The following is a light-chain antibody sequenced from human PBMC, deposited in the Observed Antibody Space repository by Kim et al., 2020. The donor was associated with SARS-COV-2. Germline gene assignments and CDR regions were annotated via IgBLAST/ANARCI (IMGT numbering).Light chain of an antibody. CDR3: QQRNKRPWT. J-gene: IGKJ1*01. V-gene: IGKV3-11*01. Sequence: ENVLTQSPASLSLSPGERATLSCRASQSVNTYLVWFQQKPGQAPRLLIYDASTRAPGIPARFSGSGSGTDFTLTISSLEPDDFAHYSCQQRNKRPWTFGEGTKVDIK. CDR1: QSVNTY. CDR2: DAS.